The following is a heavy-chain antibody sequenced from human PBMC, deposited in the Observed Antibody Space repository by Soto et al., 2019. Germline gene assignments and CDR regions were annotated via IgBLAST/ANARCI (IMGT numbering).Heavy chain of an antibody. V-gene: IGHV4-4*07. CDR3: ARLIAAAAGSYYYYYGMDV. D-gene: IGHD6-13*01. Sequence: KSSETLSLTCTVAAGSTSSYYWSWIRQPAGKGLEWIGRIYTSGSTNYNPSLKSRVTMSVDTSKNQFSLKLSSVTAADTAVYYCARLIAAAAGSYYYYYGMDVWGQGTTVTVSS. CDR1: AGSTSSYY. CDR2: IYTSGST. J-gene: IGHJ6*02.